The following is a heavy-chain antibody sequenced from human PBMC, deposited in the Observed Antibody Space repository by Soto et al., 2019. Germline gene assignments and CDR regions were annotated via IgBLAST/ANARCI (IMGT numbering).Heavy chain of an antibody. Sequence: PGGSLRLSCAASGFTFSDHYMDWIRQAPGKGLEWVGRIRNKAYSHSTEYAASVRGRLTISRDDSKNSLYLQMNSLKTEDTAVYYCARGGRGIAVAPCRAAIYGMDVWGQGTTVTVSS. V-gene: IGHV3-72*01. CDR1: GFTFSDHY. J-gene: IGHJ6*02. CDR2: IRNKAYSHST. D-gene: IGHD6-19*01. CDR3: ARGGRGIAVAPCRAAIYGMDV.